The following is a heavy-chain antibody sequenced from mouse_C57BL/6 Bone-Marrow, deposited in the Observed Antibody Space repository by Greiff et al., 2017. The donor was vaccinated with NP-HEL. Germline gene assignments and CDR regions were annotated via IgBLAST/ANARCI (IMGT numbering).Heavy chain of an antibody. V-gene: IGHV2-9-1*01. Sequence: VKVVESGPGLVAPSQSLSITCTVSGFSLTSYAISWVRQPPGKGLEWLGVIWTGGGTNYNSALKSRLSISKDNSKSQVFLKMNSLQTDDTARYYCARFHYDYPYYFDYWGQGTTLTVSS. J-gene: IGHJ2*01. D-gene: IGHD2-4*01. CDR1: GFSLTSYA. CDR2: IWTGGGT. CDR3: ARFHYDYPYYFDY.